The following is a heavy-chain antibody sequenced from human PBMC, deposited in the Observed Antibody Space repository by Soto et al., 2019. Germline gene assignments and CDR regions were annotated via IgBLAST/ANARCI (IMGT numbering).Heavy chain of an antibody. J-gene: IGHJ4*02. CDR2: INHSGST. V-gene: IGHV4-34*01. CDR1: GGSFSGYY. Sequence: SETRPLTCAVSGGSFSGYYWSWIRQPPGKGLEWIGEINHSGSTNYNPSLKSRVTISVDTSKNQFSLKLSSVTAADTAVYYCARSDGRYWGQGTLVTVS. CDR3: ARSDGRY.